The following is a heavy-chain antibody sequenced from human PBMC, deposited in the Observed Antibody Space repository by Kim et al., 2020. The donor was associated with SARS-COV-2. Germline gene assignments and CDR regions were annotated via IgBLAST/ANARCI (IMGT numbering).Heavy chain of an antibody. V-gene: IGHV3-33*01. CDR3: ARDLPALQYSGSYYDNY. CDR1: GFTFSSYG. D-gene: IGHD1-26*01. J-gene: IGHJ4*02. CDR2: IWYDGSNK. Sequence: GGSLRLSCAASGFTFSSYGMHWVRQAPGKGLEWVAVIWYDGSNKYYADSVKGRFTISRDNSKNTLYLQMNSLRAEDTAVYYCARDLPALQYSGSYYDNYWGQGPLVTVSS.